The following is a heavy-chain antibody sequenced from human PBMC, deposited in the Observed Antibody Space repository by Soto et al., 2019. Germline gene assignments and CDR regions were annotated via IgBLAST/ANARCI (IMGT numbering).Heavy chain of an antibody. Sequence: ASVKVSCKPSGPTFTAYYIHWVRQAPEQGPEWMGEIGPESGATRYAQKFQGRVTMTMDMSITTVYMELSNLSPDDTAVYYCGRGRSGQIVVFYWGQGTPVTVSS. CDR2: IGPESGAT. V-gene: IGHV1-2*02. D-gene: IGHD5-12*01. CDR1: GPTFTAYY. J-gene: IGHJ4*02. CDR3: GRGRSGQIVVFY.